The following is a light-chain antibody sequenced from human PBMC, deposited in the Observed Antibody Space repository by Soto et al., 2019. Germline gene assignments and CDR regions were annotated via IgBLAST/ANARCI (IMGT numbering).Light chain of an antibody. CDR2: DAS. J-gene: IGKJ4*01. Sequence: EIVLTQSPATLSVSPGERATLSCRASQSVSSNLAWYQQKPGQAPRLLIYDASTRATGIPARFSGSGSGTEFTLTITSLAAEDFAVYYCQQRNNWPPFTFGQGTKVEI. CDR3: QQRNNWPPFT. CDR1: QSVSSN. V-gene: IGKV3-15*01.